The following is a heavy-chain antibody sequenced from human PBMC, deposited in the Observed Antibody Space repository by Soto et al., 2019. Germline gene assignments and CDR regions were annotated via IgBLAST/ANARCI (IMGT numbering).Heavy chain of an antibody. CDR1: GYTFTSYD. J-gene: IGHJ6*02. D-gene: IGHD6-6*01. V-gene: IGHV1-8*01. Sequence: QVQLVQSGAEVKKPGPSVKVSCKASGYTFTSYDINWVRQATGQGLEWMGWMNPNSCNTGYAQKFQGRVTMTRNTSISTAYMELSSLRSEDTAVYYCARPSAQDYYYYYGMDVWGQGTTVTVSS. CDR2: MNPNSCNT. CDR3: ARPSAQDYYYYYGMDV.